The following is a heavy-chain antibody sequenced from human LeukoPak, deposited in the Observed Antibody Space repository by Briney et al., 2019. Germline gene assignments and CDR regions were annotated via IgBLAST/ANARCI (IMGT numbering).Heavy chain of an antibody. CDR2: INQDESKK. J-gene: IGHJ4*02. V-gene: IGHV3-7*03. D-gene: IGHD5-12*01. CDR3: AKDQGGIVATGSFDY. Sequence: GGSLRLSCAASGFTFSNDWMCWVRQAPGKGLEWVANINQDESKKYYADSVKGRFTISRDNAKNSLYLQMNSLRAEDTALYYCAKDQGGIVATGSFDYWGQGTLVTVSS. CDR1: GFTFSNDW.